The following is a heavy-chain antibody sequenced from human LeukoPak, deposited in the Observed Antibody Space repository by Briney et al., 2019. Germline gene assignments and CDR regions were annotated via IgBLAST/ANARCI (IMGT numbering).Heavy chain of an antibody. D-gene: IGHD4/OR15-4a*01. CDR1: GGSFSGYY. J-gene: IGHJ4*02. Sequence: SETLSLTCAVYGGSFSGYYWSWIRQPPGKGLGWIGEINHSGSTNYNPSLKSRVTISVDTSKNQFSLKLSSVTAADTAVYYCARGLGADPPFDYWGQGTLVTVSS. CDR3: ARGLGADPPFDY. V-gene: IGHV4-34*01. CDR2: INHSGST.